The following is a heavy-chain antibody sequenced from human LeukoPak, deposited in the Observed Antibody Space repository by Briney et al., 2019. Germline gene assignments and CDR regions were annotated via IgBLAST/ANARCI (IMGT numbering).Heavy chain of an antibody. CDR2: IYYSGST. J-gene: IGHJ6*02. D-gene: IGHD3-16*01. V-gene: IGHV4-59*01. CDR1: GGSISNNY. CDR3: ARGRGNYYFGLDV. Sequence: SETLSLTCTVSGGSISNNYWSWIRQPPGKGLEWIGYIYYSGSTNYNPSLKSRIPITEATSKNQFSLKLSSVTVVDTAVYYFARGRGNYYFGLDVWGQGTTVTVSS.